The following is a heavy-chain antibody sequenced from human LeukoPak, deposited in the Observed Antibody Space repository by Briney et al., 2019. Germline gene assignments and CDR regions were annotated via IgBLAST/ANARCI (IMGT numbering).Heavy chain of an antibody. CDR2: IYYSGST. V-gene: IGHV4-59*01. CDR3: ARVRGEMATDY. J-gene: IGHJ4*02. Sequence: SETLSLTCTVSGGSISSYYWSWIRQPPGKGLEWIGYIYYSGSTNYNPSLKSRVTISVDTSKNQFSLKLSSVTAADTAVYYCARVRGEMATDYWGQRTLVTVSS. D-gene: IGHD5-24*01. CDR1: GGSISSYY.